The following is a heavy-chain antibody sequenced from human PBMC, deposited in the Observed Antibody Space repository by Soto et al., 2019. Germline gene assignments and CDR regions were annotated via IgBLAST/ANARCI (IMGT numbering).Heavy chain of an antibody. Sequence: EVQVLESGGGLEQPGGSLRLSCAASGFPFTSFGITWVRQAPGRGLEWVSTVSGRGDKTYYSDSLKDRFTISRDNSKNLVLLQMNSLSVEDTAVYYCARGGRDWHFDLWGRGTLVIVSS. CDR2: VSGRGDKT. J-gene: IGHJ2*01. CDR3: ARGGRDWHFDL. D-gene: IGHD6-25*01. V-gene: IGHV3-23*01. CDR1: GFPFTSFG.